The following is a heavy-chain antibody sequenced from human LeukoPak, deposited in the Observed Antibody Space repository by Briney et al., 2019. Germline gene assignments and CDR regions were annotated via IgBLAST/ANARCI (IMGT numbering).Heavy chain of an antibody. J-gene: IGHJ4*02. Sequence: GRSLRLSCAASGFTFSSYAMHWVRQAPGKGLEWVAVISYDGSNKYYADSVKGRFTISRDNSKNTLYLQMNSLRAEDTAVYYCASDLRASTYYDFWSGYYTPPGDYWGQGTLVTVSS. V-gene: IGHV3-30-3*01. D-gene: IGHD3-3*01. CDR1: GFTFSSYA. CDR3: ASDLRASTYYDFWSGYYTPPGDY. CDR2: ISYDGSNK.